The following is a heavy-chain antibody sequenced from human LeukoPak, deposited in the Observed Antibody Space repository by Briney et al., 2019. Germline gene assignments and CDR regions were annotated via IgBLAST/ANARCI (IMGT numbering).Heavy chain of an antibody. CDR2: IYYSGST. CDR3: ASGSYRYDFDY. D-gene: IGHD3-16*02. J-gene: IGHJ4*02. V-gene: IGHV4-59*01. CDR1: GGSISSYY. Sequence: PSETLSLTCTVSGGSISSYYWSRIRQPPGKGLEWIGYIYYSGSTNYNPSLKSRVTISVDTSKNQFSLKLSSVTAADTAVYYCASGSYRYDFDYWGQGTLVTVSS.